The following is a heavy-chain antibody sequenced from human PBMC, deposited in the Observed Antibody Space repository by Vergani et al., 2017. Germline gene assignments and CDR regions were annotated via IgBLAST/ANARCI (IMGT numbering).Heavy chain of an antibody. V-gene: IGHV1-2*02. J-gene: IGHJ6*02. D-gene: IGHD6-19*01. CDR2: INPNSCGT. Sequence: QVQLVQSGAEVKKPGASVKVSCKASGYTFTGYYMHWVRQAPGQGLEWMGWINPNSCGTNYAQKFQGRVTMTRDTSISTAYLELSRLRADDPAVYYCARYLMAIAVAGMDVWGQGTTVTVSS. CDR3: ARYLMAIAVAGMDV. CDR1: GYTFTGYY.